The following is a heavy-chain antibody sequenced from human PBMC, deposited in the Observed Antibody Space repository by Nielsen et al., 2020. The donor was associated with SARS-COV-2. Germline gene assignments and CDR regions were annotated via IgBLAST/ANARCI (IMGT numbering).Heavy chain of an antibody. CDR1: GFTFSDYW. D-gene: IGHD3-3*01. CDR3: ARGDFWSGYYFDL. V-gene: IGHV3-7*04. CDR2: INQDGSED. Sequence: GGSLRLSCVVSGFTFSDYWMNWVRQAPGKGLEWVANINQDGSEDYYVDSVKGRFTVSRDNAKNSLYLQINSLRAEDTAVYYCARGDFWSGYYFDLWGQGALVTVSS. J-gene: IGHJ4*01.